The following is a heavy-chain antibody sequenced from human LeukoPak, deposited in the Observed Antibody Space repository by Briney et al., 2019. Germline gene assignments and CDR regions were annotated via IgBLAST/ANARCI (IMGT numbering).Heavy chain of an antibody. CDR3: AELGITMIGGV. V-gene: IGHV3-48*03. CDR1: GFTFSSYE. J-gene: IGHJ6*04. CDR2: ISSSGSTM. D-gene: IGHD3-10*02. Sequence: HPGGSLRLSCAASGFTFSSYEMNWVRQAPGKGLEWVSYISSSGSTMYYADSVKGRFTISRDNAKNSLYLQMNSLRAEDTAVYYCAELGITMIGGVWGKGTTVTISS.